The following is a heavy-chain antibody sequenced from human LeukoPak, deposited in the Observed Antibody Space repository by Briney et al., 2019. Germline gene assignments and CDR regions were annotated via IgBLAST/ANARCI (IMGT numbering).Heavy chain of an antibody. CDR3: ASFYGSGSYSFDY. V-gene: IGHV3-48*04. CDR1: GFTFSSYS. CDR2: ISSSSSTI. Sequence: GGSLRLSCAASGFTFSSYSMNWVRQAPGKGLEWVSYISSSSSTIYYADSVKGRFTISRDNAKNSLYLQMNSLRAEDTAVYYCASFYGSGSYSFDYWGQGTLVTVSS. J-gene: IGHJ4*02. D-gene: IGHD3-10*01.